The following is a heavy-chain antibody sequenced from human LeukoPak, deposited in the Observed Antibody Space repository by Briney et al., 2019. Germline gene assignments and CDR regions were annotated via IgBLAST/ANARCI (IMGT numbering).Heavy chain of an antibody. CDR3: AISYGDYALDAFDI. D-gene: IGHD4-17*01. CDR2: INHSGST. Sequence: PSETLSLTCAVYGGSFSGYYWSWIRQPPGKGLEWIGEINHSGSTNYNPSLKSRVTISVDTSKNQFSLKLSSVTAADTAVYYCAISYGDYALDAFDIWGQGTMVTVSS. J-gene: IGHJ3*02. V-gene: IGHV4-34*01. CDR1: GGSFSGYY.